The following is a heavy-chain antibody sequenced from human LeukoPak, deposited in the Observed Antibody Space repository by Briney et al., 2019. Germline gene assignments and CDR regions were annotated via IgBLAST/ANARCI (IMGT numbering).Heavy chain of an antibody. Sequence: ASVKVSCKASGGTFSSYAISWVRQAPGQGLEWMGWMNPNSGNTGYAQKFQGRVTMTRNTSISTAYMELSSLRSEDTAVYYCARVQRITMIVLDYWGQGTLVTVSS. D-gene: IGHD3-22*01. J-gene: IGHJ4*02. CDR2: MNPNSGNT. V-gene: IGHV1-8*02. CDR3: ARVQRITMIVLDY. CDR1: GGTFSSYA.